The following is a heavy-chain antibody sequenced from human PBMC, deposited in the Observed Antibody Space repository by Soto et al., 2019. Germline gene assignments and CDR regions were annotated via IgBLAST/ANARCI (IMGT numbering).Heavy chain of an antibody. V-gene: IGHV4-4*07. Sequence: SETLSLTCTVSDGSISGNFLTWIRQPSGKGLEWIGRISSNGNTDYNPSLKSRVTMSIDTSKNHFSLDLISVTASDTAIYYCAREVWVAGLLYYFDFWGQGTLVTVSS. CDR1: DGSISGNF. CDR3: AREVWVAGLLYYFDF. D-gene: IGHD6-19*01. J-gene: IGHJ4*02. CDR2: ISSNGNT.